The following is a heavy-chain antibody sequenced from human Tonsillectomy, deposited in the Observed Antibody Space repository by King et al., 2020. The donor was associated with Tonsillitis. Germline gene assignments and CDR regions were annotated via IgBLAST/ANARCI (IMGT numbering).Heavy chain of an antibody. CDR1: RFSFSNYA. Sequence: EVQLVESGGGLVQPGGALRLSCSASRFSFSNYAMHWVRPAPGKALEYVSAIISNGDSTYYTDSVKGRFTISRDNSKNTLYLQMNILRAEDSGVYYCVRALVLRYFDLGIWGQGTMVTVSS. J-gene: IGHJ3*02. CDR2: IISNGDST. V-gene: IGHV3-64D*06. CDR3: VRALVLRYFDLGI. D-gene: IGHD3-9*01.